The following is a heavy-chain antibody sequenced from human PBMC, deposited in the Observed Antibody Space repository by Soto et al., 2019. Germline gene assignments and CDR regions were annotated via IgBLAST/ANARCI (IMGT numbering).Heavy chain of an antibody. CDR3: ARLSGWGSYRSGMDV. CDR2: IYPGDSDT. J-gene: IGHJ6*02. Sequence: PXDSLTISRKGSGYSFTSYWIGWVGQMPGKGLEWMGIIYPGDSDTRYSPSFQGQVTISADKSISTAYLQWSSLKASDTAMYYCARLSGWGSYRSGMDVWGQGTTVTVSS. D-gene: IGHD3-16*02. V-gene: IGHV5-51*01. CDR1: GYSFTSYW.